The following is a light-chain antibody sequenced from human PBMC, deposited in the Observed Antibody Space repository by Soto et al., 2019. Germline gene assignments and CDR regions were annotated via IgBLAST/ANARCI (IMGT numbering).Light chain of an antibody. V-gene: IGKV3-11*01. CDR3: QQRNDWGS. CDR1: QSVGAQ. Sequence: EVVLTQYPATLSLSPGERATLSCRASQSVGAQFAWYQQKPGQSPRLLIYGASNRASGISARFSGSGSGTDFTLTIASLAPEYSAVYYCQQRNDWGSFGGGTRVEIK. J-gene: IGKJ4*01. CDR2: GAS.